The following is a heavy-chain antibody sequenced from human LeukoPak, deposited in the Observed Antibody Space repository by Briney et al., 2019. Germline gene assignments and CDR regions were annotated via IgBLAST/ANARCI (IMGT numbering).Heavy chain of an antibody. CDR2: IWYDGSNK. Sequence: PGGSLRLSCAASGFTFSSYGMHWVRQAPGKGLEWVAVIWYDGSNKYYADSVKGRFTISRDNSKNTLYLQMNSLRAEDTAVYYCAKGGYYDSSGYYYWDQGTLVTVSS. CDR3: AKGGYYDSSGYYY. D-gene: IGHD3-22*01. CDR1: GFTFSSYG. J-gene: IGHJ4*02. V-gene: IGHV3-33*06.